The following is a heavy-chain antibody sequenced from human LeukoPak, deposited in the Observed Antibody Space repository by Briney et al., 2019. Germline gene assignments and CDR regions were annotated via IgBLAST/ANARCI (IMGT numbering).Heavy chain of an antibody. Sequence: GASLRLSCAASGFTFSSYSMNWVRQAPGKGLEWVSVIYSGGSTYYADSVKGRFTISRDNSKNTLYLQMNSLRAEDTAVYYCARDGDPFDYWGQGTLVTVSS. J-gene: IGHJ4*02. CDR3: ARDGDPFDY. CDR2: IYSGGST. CDR1: GFTFSSYS. D-gene: IGHD7-27*01. V-gene: IGHV3-53*01.